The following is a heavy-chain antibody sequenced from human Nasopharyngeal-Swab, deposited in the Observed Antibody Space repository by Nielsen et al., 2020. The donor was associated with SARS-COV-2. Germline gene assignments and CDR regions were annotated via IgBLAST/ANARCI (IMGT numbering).Heavy chain of an antibody. CDR3: ARDPFSGHDLTEMDV. V-gene: IGHV3-20*01. J-gene: IGHJ6*02. Sequence: GESLKISCAASGFSFDDYGMTWVRQGPGKGLEWVSTINWNGGSRTYADSVKGRFTISRDNAKNSLYLQMHSLRAEDTALYHCARDPFSGHDLTEMDVWGQGTTVTVSS. D-gene: IGHD5-12*01. CDR2: INWNGGSR. CDR1: GFSFDDYG.